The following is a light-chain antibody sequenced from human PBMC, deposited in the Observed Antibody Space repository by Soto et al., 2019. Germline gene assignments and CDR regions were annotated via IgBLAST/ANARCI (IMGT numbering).Light chain of an antibody. CDR3: QQRYNWPWT. Sequence: EIVLTQSPGTLSLSPGERATLSCRASQSVSSYLAWFQQQPGQAPRLLIYDASTRATGIPARFSGSGSGTDFTLTISSLASEDFAVYYCQQRYNWPWTFGQGTKVDIK. CDR2: DAS. CDR1: QSVSSY. J-gene: IGKJ1*01. V-gene: IGKV3-11*01.